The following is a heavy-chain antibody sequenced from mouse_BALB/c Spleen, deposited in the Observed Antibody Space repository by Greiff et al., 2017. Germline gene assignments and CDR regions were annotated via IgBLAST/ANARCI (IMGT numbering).Heavy chain of an antibody. Sequence: QVQLQQSGPELVKPGASVKISCKASGYAFSSSWMNWVKQRPGQGLEWIGRIYPGDGDTNYNGKFKGKATLTADKSSSTAYMQLSSLTSVDSAVYFCARSFSTASYYFDYWGQGTTLTVSS. CDR2: IYPGDGDT. J-gene: IGHJ2*01. CDR1: GYAFSSSW. V-gene: IGHV1-82*01. CDR3: ARSFSTASYYFDY. D-gene: IGHD1-2*01.